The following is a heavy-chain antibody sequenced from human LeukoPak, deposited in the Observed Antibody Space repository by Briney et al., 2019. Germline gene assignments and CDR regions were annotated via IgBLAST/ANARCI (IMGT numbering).Heavy chain of an antibody. V-gene: IGHV3-7*01. Sequence: GGSLRLSCAASRFTFNNYWMSWVRQVPGKGLEWVSTIKHDGSEAYYVDSLKGRFTISRDNAKNSLYLQMNSLRTEDTAVYYCARVAPSSQPAAFDYWGQGALVTVSS. CDR2: IKHDGSEA. CDR3: ARVAPSSQPAAFDY. J-gene: IGHJ4*02. CDR1: RFTFNNYW. D-gene: IGHD2-2*01.